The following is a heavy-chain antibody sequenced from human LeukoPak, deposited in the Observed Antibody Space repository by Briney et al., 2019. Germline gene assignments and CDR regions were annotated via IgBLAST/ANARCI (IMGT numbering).Heavy chain of an antibody. J-gene: IGHJ4*02. CDR2: IYSGGST. Sequence: GGSLRLSCAASGFTVSNNYMCWVRQAPGKGLEWVSVIYSGGSTLYADSVKGRFTISRDNSENTLYLQMNSLRADDTAMYCCARDPSSSQFLWGQGTLVTVSS. CDR1: GFTVSNNY. V-gene: IGHV3-53*01. D-gene: IGHD6-13*01. CDR3: ARDPSSSQFL.